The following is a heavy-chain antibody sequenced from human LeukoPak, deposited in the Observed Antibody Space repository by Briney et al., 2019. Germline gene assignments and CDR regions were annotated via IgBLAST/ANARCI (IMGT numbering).Heavy chain of an antibody. CDR2: ISPNSGGT. J-gene: IGHJ5*02. D-gene: IGHD3-10*01. V-gene: IGHV1-2*02. Sequence: GASVKVSCKASGYTFTAYYIHWVRQAPGQGLEWMGWISPNSGGTDYAQKFQGRVTMTRDTSISTAYMELSRLRSDDTAVYYCARGIAVRASHWFDPWGQGTLVTVSS. CDR1: GYTFTAYY. CDR3: ARGIAVRASHWFDP.